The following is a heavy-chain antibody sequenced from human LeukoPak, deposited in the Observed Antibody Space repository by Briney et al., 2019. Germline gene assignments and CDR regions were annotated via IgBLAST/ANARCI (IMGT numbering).Heavy chain of an antibody. CDR1: GGTFSNYA. V-gene: IGHV1-69*13. CDR2: IIPFFGTA. J-gene: IGHJ4*02. Sequence: WASVKVSCKASGGTFSNYAISWVRQAPGQGLEWMGVIIPFFGTANYAQKFQGRVTITADESTSTAYMELSSLRSEDTAEYYCARDLRQLVSNLGYWGQGTLVTVSS. D-gene: IGHD6-6*01. CDR3: ARDLRQLVSNLGY.